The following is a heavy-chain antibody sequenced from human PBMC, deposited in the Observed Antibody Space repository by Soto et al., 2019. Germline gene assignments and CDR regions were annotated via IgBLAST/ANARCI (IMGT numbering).Heavy chain of an antibody. Sequence: GGSLRLSCAASGFTFSSYSMNWVRQAPGKGLEWVSSISSSSSYIYYADSVKGRFTISRDNAKNSLYLQMNSLRAEDTAVYYCARDLITIAVAGTRDAFDIWGQGTMVTVSS. J-gene: IGHJ3*02. CDR1: GFTFSSYS. CDR2: ISSSSSYI. CDR3: ARDLITIAVAGTRDAFDI. D-gene: IGHD6-19*01. V-gene: IGHV3-21*01.